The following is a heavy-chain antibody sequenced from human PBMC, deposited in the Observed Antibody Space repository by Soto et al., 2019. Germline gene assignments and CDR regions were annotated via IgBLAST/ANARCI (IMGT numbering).Heavy chain of an antibody. CDR2: IYDSGTT. V-gene: IGHV4-4*09. CDR1: GGSITGYY. J-gene: IGHJ4*02. Sequence: QVQLRESGPGLVRPSETLSLTCTVSGGSITGYYWSWIRLPPGKGLEWIGYIYDSGTTTYNVALKSRVSISAETSKNQFSLNLRSVTAADTAIYYCARRNYGEEGYFFDFWGQGVLVTVSS. CDR3: ARRNYGEEGYFFDF. D-gene: IGHD4-17*01.